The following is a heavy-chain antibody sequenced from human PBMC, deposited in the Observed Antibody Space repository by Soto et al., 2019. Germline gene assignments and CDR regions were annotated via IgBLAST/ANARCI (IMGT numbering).Heavy chain of an antibody. CDR2: INHSGST. V-gene: IGHV4-34*01. D-gene: IGHD1-26*01. J-gene: IGHJ4*02. Sequence: SETLSLTCAVYGGSFSGYYWSWIRQPPGKGLEWIGEINHSGSTNYNPSLKSRVTISVDTSKNQFSLKLSSVTAVDTAVYYCARHGEWELLVDYWGQGTLVTVSS. CDR1: GGSFSGYY. CDR3: ARHGEWELLVDY.